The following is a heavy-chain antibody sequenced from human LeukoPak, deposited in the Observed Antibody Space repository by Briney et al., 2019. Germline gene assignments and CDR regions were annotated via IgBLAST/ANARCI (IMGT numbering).Heavy chain of an antibody. V-gene: IGHV3-23*01. D-gene: IGHD2-15*01. Sequence: GGSLRLSCAASGFTFSSYAMSWVRQAPGKGLEWVSAISGSGGSTYYADSVKGRFTISRDNSKNTLYLQVNSLRAEDTAVYYCAKDIGLTGVFYWGQGTLVTVSS. J-gene: IGHJ4*02. CDR1: GFTFSSYA. CDR3: AKDIGLTGVFY. CDR2: ISGSGGST.